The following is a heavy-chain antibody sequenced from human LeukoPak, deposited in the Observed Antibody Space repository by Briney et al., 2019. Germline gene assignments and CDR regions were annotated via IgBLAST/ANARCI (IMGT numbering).Heavy chain of an antibody. CDR3: ATALGGYTWY. CDR2: VDPEDGET. D-gene: IGHD5-24*01. Sequence: GASVKISCKASGYTFTDYYMHWVQQAPGKGLEWMGRVDPEDGETIYAEKFQGRVTITADTSTDTAYMELSSLRSEDTAVYYCATALGGYTWYWGQGTLVTVSS. V-gene: IGHV1-69-2*01. CDR1: GYTFTDYY. J-gene: IGHJ4*02.